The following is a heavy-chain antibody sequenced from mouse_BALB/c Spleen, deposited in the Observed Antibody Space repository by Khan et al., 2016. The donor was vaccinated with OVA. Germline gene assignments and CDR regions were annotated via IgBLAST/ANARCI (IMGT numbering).Heavy chain of an antibody. CDR3: ARGVWTYYYTLDY. CDR2: IWGGGST. V-gene: IGHV2-6-5*01. CDR1: GFSFSDYG. Sequence: QVQLKESGPGLVAPSQTLSLTCTVSGFSFSDYGVSWIRQPPGKGLEWLGVIWGGGSTYYNSDLTPRLRISKDNSKNQVFLKMNRLQSEDTAMCYCARGVWTYYYTLDYWGEGTSVTVSS. J-gene: IGHJ4*01.